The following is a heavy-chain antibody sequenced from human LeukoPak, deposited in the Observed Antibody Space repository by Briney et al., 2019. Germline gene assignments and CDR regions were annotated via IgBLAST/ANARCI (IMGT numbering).Heavy chain of an antibody. CDR2: IYSGGST. J-gene: IGHJ3*02. D-gene: IGHD3-22*01. CDR3: ARDRYYYDSSGYGYAFDI. CDR1: GFTVSSNY. Sequence: GGSLRLSCAASGFTVSSNYMSWVRQAPGKGLEWVSVIYSGGSTYYADSVKGRFTISRDNSKNTLYLQMNSLRAEDTAVCYCARDRYYYDSSGYGYAFDIWGQGTMVTVSS. V-gene: IGHV3-66*01.